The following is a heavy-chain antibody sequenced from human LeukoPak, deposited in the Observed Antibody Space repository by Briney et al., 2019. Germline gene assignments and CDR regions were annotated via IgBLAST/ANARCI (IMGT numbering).Heavy chain of an antibody. CDR2: MSAYNGNT. Sequence: SVKVSCKASVYTLTSYVISGVRQAPGQEREWMGWMSAYNGNTNYAQKLQGRVTMTTDTSTSTAYMELRSLRSDDTAAYCCARVDGYNYYWGQGTLVTVSS. CDR1: VYTLTSYV. CDR3: ARVDGYNYY. J-gene: IGHJ4*02. D-gene: IGHD5-24*01. V-gene: IGHV1-18*01.